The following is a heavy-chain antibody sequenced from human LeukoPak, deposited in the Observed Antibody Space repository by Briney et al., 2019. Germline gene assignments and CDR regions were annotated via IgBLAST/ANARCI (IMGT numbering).Heavy chain of an antibody. D-gene: IGHD3-22*01. J-gene: IGHJ4*02. CDR2: IRSKAYGGTT. Sequence: GGSLRLSCTAYGFTFGDYAMSWFRQAPGKGLEGVGFIRSKAYGGTTEYAASVKGRFTISRDDSKSIAYLQMNSLKTEDTAVYYCTRDYYDSSGYYSGLFDYWGQGTLVTVSS. CDR1: GFTFGDYA. V-gene: IGHV3-49*03. CDR3: TRDYYDSSGYYSGLFDY.